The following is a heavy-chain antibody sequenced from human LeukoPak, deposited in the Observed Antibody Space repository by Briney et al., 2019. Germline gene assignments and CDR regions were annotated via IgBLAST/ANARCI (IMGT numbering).Heavy chain of an antibody. J-gene: IGHJ4*02. CDR3: AKSRSLEYSSSSDF. V-gene: IGHV3-23*01. CDR1: GFTFSNYG. D-gene: IGHD6-6*01. Sequence: GGSLRLSCVASGFTFSNYGMSWVRQAPGKGLEWVSGITGSGGSTYYAASVRGRFTISRDNSKNTLNLQMNRLRAEDSAVYYCAKSRSLEYSSSSDFWGQGTLVTVSS. CDR2: ITGSGGST.